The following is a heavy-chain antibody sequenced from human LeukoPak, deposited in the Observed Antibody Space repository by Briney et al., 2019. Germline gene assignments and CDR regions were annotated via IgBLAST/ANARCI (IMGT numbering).Heavy chain of an antibody. CDR3: ARGWYGGFGYFDY. D-gene: IGHD3-16*01. J-gene: IGHJ4*02. CDR2: ISYDGSNK. CDR1: GFTFSSYA. V-gene: IGHV3-30*04. Sequence: GRSLRLSCAASGFTFSSYAMHWVRQAPGKGLEWVAVISYDGSNKYYADSVKGRFTIPRDNSKNTLYLQMNSLRAEDTAVYYCARGWYGGFGYFDYWGQGTLVTVSS.